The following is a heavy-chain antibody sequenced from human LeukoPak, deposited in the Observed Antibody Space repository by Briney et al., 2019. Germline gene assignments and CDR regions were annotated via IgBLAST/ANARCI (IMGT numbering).Heavy chain of an antibody. CDR2: INPSSGGT. Sequence: ASLTVSCKASGYTFTDYYVHWVRQAPGQGLEWMGWINPSSGGTNSAQQFQGRVTMARDTSTSTAYMELNSLTSDDTAMYYCARAAPRNYAGGSWFFDWFDPWGQGTLVTVSS. J-gene: IGHJ5*02. V-gene: IGHV1-2*02. CDR1: GYTFTDYY. CDR3: ARAAPRNYAGGSWFFDWFDP. D-gene: IGHD2-15*01.